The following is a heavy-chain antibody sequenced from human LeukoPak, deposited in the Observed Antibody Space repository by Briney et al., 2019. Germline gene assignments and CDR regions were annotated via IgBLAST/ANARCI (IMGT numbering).Heavy chain of an antibody. CDR3: TRSDGYGLVGI. Sequence: SETLSLTCTVSDDSITMYYWSWIRQPPGKGLEWIGEINHSGSTNYNPSLKSRVTISVDTSKNHFSLTLSSVTAADTAVYYCTRSDGYGLVGIWGQGTMVTVSS. V-gene: IGHV4-34*01. CDR2: INHSGST. D-gene: IGHD3-10*01. CDR1: DDSITMYY. J-gene: IGHJ3*01.